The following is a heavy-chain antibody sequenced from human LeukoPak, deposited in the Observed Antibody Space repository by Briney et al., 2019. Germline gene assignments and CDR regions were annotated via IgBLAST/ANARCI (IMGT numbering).Heavy chain of an antibody. Sequence: ASVKVSCKASGYTFTSYGISWVRQAPGQGLEWMGWISAYNGNANYAQNLQDRVTMTTDTSTSTAYMELRSLRSDDTAVYYCARKRHSYYYDSSGYFTNDYWGQGTLVTVSS. CDR2: ISAYNGNA. CDR1: GYTFTSYG. CDR3: ARKRHSYYYDSSGYFTNDY. J-gene: IGHJ4*02. V-gene: IGHV1-18*01. D-gene: IGHD3-22*01.